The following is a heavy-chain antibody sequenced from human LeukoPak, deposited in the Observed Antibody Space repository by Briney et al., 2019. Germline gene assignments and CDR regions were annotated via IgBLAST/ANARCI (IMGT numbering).Heavy chain of an antibody. D-gene: IGHD5-18*01. CDR2: ISGSAHKI. Sequence: WGSLRLSCVASGITFSNYAVSWVRQAPEKGLDWVSVISGSAHKIRYADSVKGRFTISRDNSENIVYLQMNNLRVEDTAVYYCAGRPTGYSSGYIHWGQGTLVTISS. J-gene: IGHJ4*02. CDR3: AGRPTGYSSGYIH. V-gene: IGHV3-23*01. CDR1: GITFSNYA.